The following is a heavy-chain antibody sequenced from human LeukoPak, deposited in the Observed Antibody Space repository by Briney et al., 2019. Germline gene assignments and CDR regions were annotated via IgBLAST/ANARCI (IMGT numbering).Heavy chain of an antibody. CDR3: ARDGIRGTYYFDY. Sequence: ASVKVSCKASGYTFTKYYIHWVRQASGQGLEGVGIISPSGGSPSYAQKFQGRVTMTRDTSTSTVYMDLSSLRSEDTAVYYCARDGIRGTYYFDYWGQGTLVTVSS. J-gene: IGHJ4*02. D-gene: IGHD1-26*01. CDR2: ISPSGGSP. CDR1: GYTFTKYY. V-gene: IGHV1-46*01.